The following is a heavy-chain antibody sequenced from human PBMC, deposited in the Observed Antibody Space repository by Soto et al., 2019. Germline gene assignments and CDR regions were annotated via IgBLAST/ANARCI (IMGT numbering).Heavy chain of an antibody. CDR1: GYSFTSYW. D-gene: IGHD6-13*01. V-gene: IGHV5-51*01. J-gene: IGHJ4*02. Sequence: PGESRKISCKGSGYSFTSYWIAWVRQMPGKGLELMGIIYPDDSDTRYSPSFQGQVTISADKSISTAYLQWSSLKASDTAMYYCARPFDTRRWYDYSGQGTLVTVSS. CDR3: ARPFDTRRWYDY. CDR2: IYPDDSDT.